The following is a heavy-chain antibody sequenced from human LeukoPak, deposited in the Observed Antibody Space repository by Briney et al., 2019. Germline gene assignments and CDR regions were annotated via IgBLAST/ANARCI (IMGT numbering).Heavy chain of an antibody. D-gene: IGHD6-13*01. Sequence: GRSLRPSCAASGFTFDDYAMHWVRQAPGKGLEWVSGISWNSGSIGYADSVKGRFTISRDNAKNSLYLQMNSLRAEDTAVYYCARGGLRQQLVRGDHFDDWGQGTLATVSS. J-gene: IGHJ4*02. CDR1: GFTFDDYA. V-gene: IGHV3-9*01. CDR2: ISWNSGSI. CDR3: ARGGLRQQLVRGDHFDD.